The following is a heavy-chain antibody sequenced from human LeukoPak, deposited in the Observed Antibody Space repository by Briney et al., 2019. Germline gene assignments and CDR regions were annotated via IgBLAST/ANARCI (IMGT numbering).Heavy chain of an antibody. J-gene: IGHJ4*02. CDR1: GFSFSNFW. V-gene: IGHV3-7*01. CDR2: MNPDGSAT. CDR3: ARTLVGVPGHSDLFDF. D-gene: IGHD2-2*01. Sequence: PGGSLRLSCGASGFSFSNFWMSWIRQAPGKGLERVANMNPDGSATYYLDSVKGRFTISRDNAKTSVYLQMNSLRPDDTAVYYCARTLVGVPGHSDLFDFWCQGTLVTVSS.